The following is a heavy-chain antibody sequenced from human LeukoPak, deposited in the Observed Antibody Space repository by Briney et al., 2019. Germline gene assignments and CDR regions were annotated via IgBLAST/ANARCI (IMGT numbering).Heavy chain of an antibody. Sequence: SETLSLTCTVSGGSISSYYWSWIRQPPGKGLEWIGYIYYSGSTNYNPSLKSRVTLSVDTSKNQFSLKLSSVTAADTAVYYCARSPRLLVRGVIWNAFDIWGQGTMVTVSS. CDR2: IYYSGST. CDR1: GGSISSYY. CDR3: ARSPRLLVRGVIWNAFDI. J-gene: IGHJ3*02. D-gene: IGHD3-10*01. V-gene: IGHV4-59*08.